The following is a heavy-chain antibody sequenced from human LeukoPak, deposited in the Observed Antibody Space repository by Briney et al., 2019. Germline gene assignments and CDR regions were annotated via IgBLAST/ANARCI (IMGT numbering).Heavy chain of an antibody. Sequence: PGGSLRLSCATSGFTFSHYGMHWVRQAPGKGLEWVAVIWSDGTNRYYGDPVKGRFTISRDNFQRTVYLQMDSLRAEDTAVYYCAKDAQRGFNYSNSLDKWGQGTSVTVSS. CDR1: GFTFSHYG. CDR2: IWSDGTNR. D-gene: IGHD4-11*01. V-gene: IGHV3-33*06. CDR3: AKDAQRGFNYSNSLDK. J-gene: IGHJ4*02.